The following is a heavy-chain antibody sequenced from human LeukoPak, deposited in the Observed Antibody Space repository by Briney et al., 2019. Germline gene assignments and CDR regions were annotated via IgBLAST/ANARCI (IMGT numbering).Heavy chain of an antibody. Sequence: GESLKISCKGSGYSFTSYWIGWVRQMPGKGLEWMGIIYPGDSDTRYSPSFQGQVTISADKSISTAYLQWSSLKDSDTAMYYCARVQLGNYYDSSGYIPPDAFDIWGQGTMVTVSS. CDR2: IYPGDSDT. J-gene: IGHJ3*02. CDR3: ARVQLGNYYDSSGYIPPDAFDI. V-gene: IGHV5-51*01. CDR1: GYSFTSYW. D-gene: IGHD3-22*01.